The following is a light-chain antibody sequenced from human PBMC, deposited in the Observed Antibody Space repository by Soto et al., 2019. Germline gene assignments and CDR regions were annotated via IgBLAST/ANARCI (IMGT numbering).Light chain of an antibody. J-gene: IGLJ1*01. V-gene: IGLV2-23*01. CDR1: SSDFGSYKF. CDR3: CSFTSTNTHV. Sequence: QSALTQPASGSGSPGQSVTISCTGTSSDFGSYKFVSWYQHRPGTVPKVIIYETSNRPSGVSDRFSDSKSVNTPSLTISRLQAEDEADYYCCSFTSTNTHVFGSGTKVTVL. CDR2: ETS.